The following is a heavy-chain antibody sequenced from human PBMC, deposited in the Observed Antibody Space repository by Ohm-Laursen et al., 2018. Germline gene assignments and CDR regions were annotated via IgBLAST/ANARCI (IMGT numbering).Heavy chain of an antibody. CDR1: GGSFSGYY. J-gene: IGHJ5*02. CDR2: INHSGST. D-gene: IGHD2-15*01. CDR3: ASNSGGHCSGGSCFNWFDP. Sequence: GTLSLTCAVYGGSFSGYYWSWIRQPPGQGLGWIGEINHSGSTNYNPSLKSRVTISVDMSKNQFSLKLSSVPAADPAVYYCASNSGGHCSGGSCFNWFDPWGQGTLVTVSS. V-gene: IGHV4-34*01.